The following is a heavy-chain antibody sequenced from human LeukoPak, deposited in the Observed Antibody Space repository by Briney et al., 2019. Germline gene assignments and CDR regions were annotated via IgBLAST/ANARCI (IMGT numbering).Heavy chain of an antibody. D-gene: IGHD2-21*01. V-gene: IGHV4-59*01. Sequence: SETLSLTCTVSGGSINSSYWSWIRQPPGKGLEWIGYIYYSGSTNYNPSLKSRVTISVDTSKNQFSLKLSSLRSEDTAVYYCADHYCGDYYYSRYYYYYMDVWGKGTTVTVSS. J-gene: IGHJ6*03. CDR1: GGSINSSY. CDR2: IYYSGST. CDR3: ADHYCGDYYYSRYYYYYMDV.